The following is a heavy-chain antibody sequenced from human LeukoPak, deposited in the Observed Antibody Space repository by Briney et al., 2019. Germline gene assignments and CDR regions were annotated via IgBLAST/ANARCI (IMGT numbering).Heavy chain of an antibody. CDR1: GGSISSYY. Sequence: SETLSLTCTVSGGSISSYYWSWIRQPPGKGLEWIGYIYYSGSTNYNPSLKSRVTMSVDTSKNQFSLKLSSVTAADTAVYYCARDEYSSGWTDAFDIWGQGTMVTVSS. J-gene: IGHJ3*02. D-gene: IGHD6-19*01. CDR3: ARDEYSSGWTDAFDI. V-gene: IGHV4-59*01. CDR2: IYYSGST.